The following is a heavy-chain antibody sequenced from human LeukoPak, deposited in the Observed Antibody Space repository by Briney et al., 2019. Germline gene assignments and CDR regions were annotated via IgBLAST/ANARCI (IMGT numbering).Heavy chain of an antibody. CDR1: GYILTRYW. CDR3: ARHYGDYALGNDAFDI. CDR2: IDPGDYNT. D-gene: IGHD4-17*01. J-gene: IGHJ3*02. Sequence: ESLKISWKGCGYILTRYWIGWVRPMPGEGLEWMGIIDPGDYNTRYSPSFQGQATNSAVKTISTAYLHWSSLKASDTAMYYCARHYGDYALGNDAFDIWGQGTMVTVSS. V-gene: IGHV5-51*01.